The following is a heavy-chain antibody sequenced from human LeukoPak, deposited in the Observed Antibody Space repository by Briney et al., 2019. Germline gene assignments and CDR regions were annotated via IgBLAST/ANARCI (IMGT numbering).Heavy chain of an antibody. Sequence: ASVKVSFKASGYTFTGYYMHWVRQAPGQGLEWMGWINPNSGGTNYAQKFQGRVTMTRDTSISTAYMELSRLRSDDTAVYYCARDLGQQLVPSDYWGQGTLVTVSS. J-gene: IGHJ4*02. D-gene: IGHD6-13*01. CDR3: ARDLGQQLVPSDY. CDR1: GYTFTGYY. V-gene: IGHV1-2*02. CDR2: INPNSGGT.